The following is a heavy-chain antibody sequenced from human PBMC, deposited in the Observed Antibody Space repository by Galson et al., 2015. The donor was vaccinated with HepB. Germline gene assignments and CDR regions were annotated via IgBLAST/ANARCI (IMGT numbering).Heavy chain of an antibody. CDR3: ARGIAAAAPAEYFQH. Sequence: SVKVSCKASGGTFSSYAISWVRQAPGQGLEWMGRIIPILGIANYAQKFQGRVTITADKSTSTAYMELSSLRSEDTAVYYCARGIAAAAPAEYFQHWGQGTLVTVSS. CDR1: GGTFSSYA. D-gene: IGHD6-13*01. V-gene: IGHV1-69*04. CDR2: IIPILGIA. J-gene: IGHJ1*01.